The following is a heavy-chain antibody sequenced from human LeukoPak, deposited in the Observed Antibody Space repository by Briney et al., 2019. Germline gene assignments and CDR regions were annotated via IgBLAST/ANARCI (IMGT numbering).Heavy chain of an antibody. V-gene: IGHV3-30*04. J-gene: IGHJ6*02. D-gene: IGHD3-10*01. Sequence: PGRSLRLSCAASGFTFSSYAMHWVRQAPGKGLEWVAAISYDGSNKYYADSVKGRFTISRDNSKNTLYLQMNSLRAEDTAVYYCARVMVRGVNGYYYGMDVWGQGTTVTVSS. CDR2: ISYDGSNK. CDR1: GFTFSSYA. CDR3: ARVMVRGVNGYYYGMDV.